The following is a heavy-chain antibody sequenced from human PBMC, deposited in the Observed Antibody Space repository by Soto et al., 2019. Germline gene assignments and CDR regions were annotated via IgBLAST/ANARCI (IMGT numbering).Heavy chain of an antibody. CDR3: ARDVSPTY. CDR1: AGSISSSNW. Sequence: SETLSLTCAVSAGSISSSNWWTWVRQSPGKGLEWIGEIYHSGSTNYNPSLKSRVTISVDKSTNQFSLKLTSVTAADTAVYYCARDVSPTYWGQGMLVTVSS. V-gene: IGHV4-4*02. J-gene: IGHJ4*02. CDR2: IYHSGST.